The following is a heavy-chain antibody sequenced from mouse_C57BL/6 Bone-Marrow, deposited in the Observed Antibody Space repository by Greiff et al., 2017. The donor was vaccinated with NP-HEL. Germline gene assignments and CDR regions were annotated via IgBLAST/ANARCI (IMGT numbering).Heavy chain of an antibody. CDR3: ARAIYYYGSPYWYFDV. D-gene: IGHD1-1*01. CDR2: INHAGSST. CDR1: GFTFSDYY. Sequence: EVKLVESEAGLVQPGSSMKLSCTASGFTFSDYYMAWVRQVPEKGLEWVANINHAGSSTNYLDSLKGSSTISRDNAKNILYLQTSRLKSEDTATYYCARAIYYYGSPYWYFDVWGTGTTVTVSS. V-gene: IGHV5-16*01. J-gene: IGHJ1*03.